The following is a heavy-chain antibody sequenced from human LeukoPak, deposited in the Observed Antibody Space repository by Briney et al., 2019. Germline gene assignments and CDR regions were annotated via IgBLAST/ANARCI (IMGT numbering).Heavy chain of an antibody. J-gene: IGHJ4*02. CDR3: ARERDVLRYFDWLSLFDY. V-gene: IGHV3-74*01. CDR2: ISTDGSTR. CDR1: GFTFSNYW. Sequence: GGSLRLSCTASGFTFSNYWMHWVRQAPGKGLAWVSRISTDGSTRHYADSVKGRFTISRDNAKNTVYLQMNSLRAEDTAMYYCARERDVLRYFDWLSLFDYWGQGTLVTVSS. D-gene: IGHD3-9*01.